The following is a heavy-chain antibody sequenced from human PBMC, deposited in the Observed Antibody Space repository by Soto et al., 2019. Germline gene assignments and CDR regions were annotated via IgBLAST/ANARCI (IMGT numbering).Heavy chain of an antibody. CDR2: ISGSGGST. Sequence: GGSLRLSCAASGFAFSSYAMSWVRQAPGKGLEWVSAISGSGGSTYYADSVKGRFTISRDNSKNTLYLQMNSLRAEDTAVYYCAKDPVRQGLVPGYFVYWGQGTLVTVSS. D-gene: IGHD6-19*01. J-gene: IGHJ4*02. CDR3: AKDPVRQGLVPGYFVY. CDR1: GFAFSSYA. V-gene: IGHV3-23*01.